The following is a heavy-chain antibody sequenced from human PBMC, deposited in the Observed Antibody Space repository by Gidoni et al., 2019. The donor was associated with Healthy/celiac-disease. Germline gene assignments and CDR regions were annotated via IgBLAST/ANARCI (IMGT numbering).Heavy chain of an antibody. Sequence: EVQLVESGGGLVQPGGSLKLSCAASGFPFSGSAMHWVRQASGKGLEWVGRIRSKANSYATAYAASVKGRFTISRDDSKNTAYLQMNSLKTEDTAVYYCTSGDGYNINYGMDVWGQGTTVTVSS. V-gene: IGHV3-73*01. CDR1: GFPFSGSA. J-gene: IGHJ6*02. CDR3: TSGDGYNINYGMDV. CDR2: IRSKANSYAT. D-gene: IGHD5-12*01.